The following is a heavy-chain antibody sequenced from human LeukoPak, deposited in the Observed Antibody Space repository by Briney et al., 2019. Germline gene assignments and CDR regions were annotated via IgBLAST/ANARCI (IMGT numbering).Heavy chain of an antibody. D-gene: IGHD2-2*01. V-gene: IGHV3-66*02. CDR1: GFTVSSNY. Sequence: GGSLRLPCAASGFTVSSNYMSWVRQAPGKGLEWVSVIYSGGSTHYADSVKGRFTISRDNSKNTLYLQMNSLRAEDTAVCYCAREYCSSTSCSVDYRGQGTLVTVSS. J-gene: IGHJ4*02. CDR2: IYSGGST. CDR3: AREYCSSTSCSVDY.